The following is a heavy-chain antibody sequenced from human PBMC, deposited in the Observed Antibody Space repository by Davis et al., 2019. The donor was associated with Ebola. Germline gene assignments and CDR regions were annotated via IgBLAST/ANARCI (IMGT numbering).Heavy chain of an antibody. V-gene: IGHV1-2*06. J-gene: IGHJ4*02. D-gene: IGHD1-26*01. Sequence: AASVKVSCKASGYTFTGYYMHWVRQAPGQGLEWMGRINPNSGGTNYAQKFQGRVTMTRDTSISTAYMELSRLRSDDTAVHYCARGPEWELLRRYYFDYWGQGTLVTVSS. CDR1: GYTFTGYY. CDR3: ARGPEWELLRRYYFDY. CDR2: INPNSGGT.